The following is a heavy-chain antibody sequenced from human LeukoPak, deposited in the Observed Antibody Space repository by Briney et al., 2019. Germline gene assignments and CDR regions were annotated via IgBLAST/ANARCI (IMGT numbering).Heavy chain of an antibody. V-gene: IGHV4-59*12. Sequence: SETLSLTCTVSGGSISSYYWSWIRQPPGKGLEWIGYIYYSGSTNYNPSLKSRVTISVDTSKNQFSLKLSSVTAADTAVYYCAREPLSHCSSTSCYDPWGQGTLVTVSS. D-gene: IGHD2-2*01. CDR2: IYYSGST. J-gene: IGHJ5*02. CDR3: AREPLSHCSSTSCYDP. CDR1: GGSISSYY.